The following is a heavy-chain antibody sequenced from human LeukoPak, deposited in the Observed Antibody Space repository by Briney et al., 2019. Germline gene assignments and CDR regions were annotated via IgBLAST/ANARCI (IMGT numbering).Heavy chain of an antibody. J-gene: IGHJ6*03. Sequence: SETLSLTCTVSGGSISSGSYYWSWIRQPAGKGLEWIGRIYTGGSTNYNPSLKSRVTVSVDTSKTQFSLKLSSVTAADTAVYYCARGTLVATTRPLYYYYYYMDVWGKGTTVTISS. CDR2: IYTGGST. V-gene: IGHV4-61*02. CDR3: ARGTLVATTRPLYYYYYYMDV. D-gene: IGHD5-12*01. CDR1: GGSISSGSYY.